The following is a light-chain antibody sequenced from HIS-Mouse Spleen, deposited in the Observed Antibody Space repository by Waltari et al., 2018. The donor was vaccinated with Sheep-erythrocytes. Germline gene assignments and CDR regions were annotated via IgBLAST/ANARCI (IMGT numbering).Light chain of an antibody. V-gene: IGLV2-11*01. CDR3: CSYAGSYTVV. Sequence: QSALTQPRSVSGSPGQSVTIPCPGTSSDVGGYNYVSWYQQHPGKAPKLMIYDVSKRPSGVPDRFSGSKSGNTASLTISGLQAEDEVDYYCCSYAGSYTVVFGGGTKLTVL. CDR1: SSDVGGYNY. CDR2: DVS. J-gene: IGLJ2*01.